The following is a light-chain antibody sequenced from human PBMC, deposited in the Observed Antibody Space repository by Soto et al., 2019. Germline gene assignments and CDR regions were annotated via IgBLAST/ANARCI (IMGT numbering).Light chain of an antibody. J-gene: IGLJ3*02. Sequence: QTVVTQEPSLTVSPGGTVTPTCASSIGAVTSGYYANWFQQKPGQAPRSLIYGTTNKHSWTPARFSGSLLGGKAALTLSGVQPEDEAEYYCLLYSGGALHWVFGGGTKVTVL. V-gene: IGLV7-43*01. CDR3: LLYSGGALHWV. CDR2: GTT. CDR1: IGAVTSGYY.